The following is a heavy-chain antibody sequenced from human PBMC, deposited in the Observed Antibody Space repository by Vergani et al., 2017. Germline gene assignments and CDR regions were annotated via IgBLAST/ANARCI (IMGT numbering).Heavy chain of an antibody. V-gene: IGHV1-18*01. Sequence: QVQLVQSGAEVKKPGASVKVSCKASGYTFTSYGISWVRQAPGQGLEWMGWISAYNGNTNYAQKLQGRVTMTTDTSTSTAYMELRSLRSDDAAVYYCARDRADLRFWEWLLYRTPYYYYGMDVWGQGTTVTVSS. CDR2: ISAYNGNT. CDR1: GYTFTSYG. J-gene: IGHJ6*02. D-gene: IGHD3-3*01. CDR3: ARDRADLRFWEWLLYRTPYYYYGMDV.